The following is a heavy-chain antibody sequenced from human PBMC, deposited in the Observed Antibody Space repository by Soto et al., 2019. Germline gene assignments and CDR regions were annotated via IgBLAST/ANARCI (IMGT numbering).Heavy chain of an antibody. Sequence: PGGSLRLACAASGFTFSSYAMSWVRQAPGKGLEWVSAISGSGGSTYYADSVKGRFTISRDNSKNTLYLQMNSLRAEDTAVYYCAKDTSTYSSSSEVDAFDIWGQGTMVTVSS. CDR3: AKDTSTYSSSSEVDAFDI. CDR2: ISGSGGST. J-gene: IGHJ3*02. V-gene: IGHV3-23*01. CDR1: GFTFSSYA. D-gene: IGHD6-6*01.